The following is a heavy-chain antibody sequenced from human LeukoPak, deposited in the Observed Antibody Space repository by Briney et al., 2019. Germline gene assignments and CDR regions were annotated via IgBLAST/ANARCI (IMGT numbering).Heavy chain of an antibody. CDR3: ARDRYGPAAAIEEGY. J-gene: IGHJ4*02. D-gene: IGHD2-2*01. CDR2: XIPIFGTA. V-gene: IGHV1-69*01. Sequence: MXXXIPIFGTANYAQKFQGRVTITADESTSTAYMELSSLRSEDTAVYYCARDRYGPAAAIEEGYWGQGTLVTVSS.